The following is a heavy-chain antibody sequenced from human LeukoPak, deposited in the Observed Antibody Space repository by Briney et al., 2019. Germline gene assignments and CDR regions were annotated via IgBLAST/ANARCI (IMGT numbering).Heavy chain of an antibody. J-gene: IGHJ4*02. Sequence: PGGSLRLSCAASGFTFSSYGMHWVRQASGKGLEWVAVISYDGSNKYYADSVKGRFTISRDNSKNTLYLQMNSLRAEDTAVYYCARVSLDTRKGYFDYWGQGTLVTVSS. CDR1: GFTFSSYG. CDR3: ARVSLDTRKGYFDY. V-gene: IGHV3-30*03. CDR2: ISYDGSNK. D-gene: IGHD5-18*01.